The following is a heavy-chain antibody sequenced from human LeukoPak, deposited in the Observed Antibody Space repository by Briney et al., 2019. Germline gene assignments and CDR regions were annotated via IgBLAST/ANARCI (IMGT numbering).Heavy chain of an antibody. Sequence: GASVKVSCKASGYTFSGYYMHWVRQAPGQGLEWMGWINPNTGGTNYAQKFQGRVTMTRDTSISTAYMELSRLRSDDTAVYYCARVIQLWTDCFDYWGQGTLVTVSS. CDR3: ARVIQLWTDCFDY. J-gene: IGHJ4*02. V-gene: IGHV1-2*02. CDR1: GYTFSGYY. CDR2: INPNTGGT. D-gene: IGHD5-18*01.